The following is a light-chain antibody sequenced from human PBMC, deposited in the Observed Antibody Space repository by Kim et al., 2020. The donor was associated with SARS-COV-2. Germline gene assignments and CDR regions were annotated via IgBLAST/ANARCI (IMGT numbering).Light chain of an antibody. CDR1: KSVKDN. CDR2: GAS. V-gene: IGKV3-15*01. Sequence: ILMTQFQATLFVFQGERVTPSCRASKSVKDNLAWYRQRPGQALTLLIYGASTRATDISARFCGSGSGTEFTLTFRSLEPGDLAVYYFHQYSDWPLLTFGGRAPVDIK. CDR3: HQYSDWPLLT. J-gene: IGKJ4*01.